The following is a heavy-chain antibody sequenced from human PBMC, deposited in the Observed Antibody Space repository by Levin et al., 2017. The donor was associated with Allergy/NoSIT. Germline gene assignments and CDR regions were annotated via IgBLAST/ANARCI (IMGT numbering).Heavy chain of an antibody. Sequence: GGSLRLSCAASGFTFSSYWMSWVRQAPGKGLEWVANIKQDGSEKYYVDSVKGRFTISRDNAKNSLYLQMNSLRAEDTAVYYCARDGDYGSGTPYYYYGMDGWGQGTTVTVSS. CDR3: ARDGDYGSGTPYYYYGMDG. CDR2: IKQDGSEK. V-gene: IGHV3-7*04. J-gene: IGHJ6*02. D-gene: IGHD3-10*01. CDR1: GFTFSSYW.